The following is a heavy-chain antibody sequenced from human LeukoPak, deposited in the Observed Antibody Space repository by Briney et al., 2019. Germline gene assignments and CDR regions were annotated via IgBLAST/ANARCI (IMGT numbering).Heavy chain of an antibody. CDR2: TSAYNDNT. D-gene: IGHD5-24*01. Sequence: ASVKVSCKASGYTFTSYGISWVRQAPGQGLEWMGWTSAYNDNTNYAQKLQGRVTMTTDTSTSTAYMELRSLRSDDTAVYYCARMRGDGYNSNWFDPWGQGTLVTVSS. CDR1: GYTFTSYG. CDR3: ARMRGDGYNSNWFDP. V-gene: IGHV1-18*01. J-gene: IGHJ5*02.